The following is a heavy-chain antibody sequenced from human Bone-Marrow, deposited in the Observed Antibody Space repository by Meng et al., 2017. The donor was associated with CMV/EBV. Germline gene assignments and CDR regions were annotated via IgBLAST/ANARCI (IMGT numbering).Heavy chain of an antibody. D-gene: IGHD2-2*01. Sequence: GESLKISCAASEFNFNVSYMNWIRQAPGKGLEWVAVISYDGSNKYYADSVKGRFTISRDNSKNTLYLQMNSLRAEDTAVYYCARDRGYCSSTSCFGAFDIWGQGTMVTVSS. CDR1: EFNFNVSY. J-gene: IGHJ3*02. CDR2: ISYDGSNK. CDR3: ARDRGYCSSTSCFGAFDI. V-gene: IGHV3-30-3*01.